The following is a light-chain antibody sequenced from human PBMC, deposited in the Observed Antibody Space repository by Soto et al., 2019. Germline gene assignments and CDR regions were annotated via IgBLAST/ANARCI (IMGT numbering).Light chain of an antibody. Sequence: DIQMTQSPSSLSASVGDRVTITCRASQTIATYLNWYQHEPGKAPKLLIYSTSNLQSGVPSRFSGSGSGTDFTLNISSLQPEDFATYYCQQTYRTPHTFGPGTKLEIK. V-gene: IGKV1-39*01. CDR2: STS. J-gene: IGKJ2*01. CDR1: QTIATY. CDR3: QQTYRTPHT.